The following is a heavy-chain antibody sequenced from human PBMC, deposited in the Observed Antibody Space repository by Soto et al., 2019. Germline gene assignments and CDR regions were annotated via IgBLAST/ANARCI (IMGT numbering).Heavy chain of an antibody. CDR2: IYYSGST. CDR1: GGSISSDY. CDR3: ARGMEGTSKWIDT. J-gene: IGHJ5*02. Sequence: SETLSLTCTVSGGSISSDYWSWVRQPPGKGLEWIGYIYYSGSTNYNPSLKSRVTISVDTSKNQFSLKLSSVTAADTAVYYFARGMEGTSKWIDTWGQATLITVSS. D-gene: IGHD1-1*01. V-gene: IGHV4-59*01.